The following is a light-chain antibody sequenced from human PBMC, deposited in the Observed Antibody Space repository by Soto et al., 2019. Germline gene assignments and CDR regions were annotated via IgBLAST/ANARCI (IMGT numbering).Light chain of an antibody. CDR1: QSVSGN. CDR3: QQYNNWPPTT. CDR2: GAS. V-gene: IGKV3-15*01. J-gene: IGKJ5*01. Sequence: EIVMTQSPATLSVSPGERATLSCRASQSVSGNLAWYQQKPGQAPRLLIYGASTRATGIPARFSGSGSGTEFTLPISSLQSEDFSLYYCQQYNNWPPTTFGQATRLEMK.